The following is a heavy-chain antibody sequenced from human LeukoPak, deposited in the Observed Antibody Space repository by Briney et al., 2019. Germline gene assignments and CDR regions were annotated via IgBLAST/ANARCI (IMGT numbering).Heavy chain of an antibody. CDR2: INHSGSS. Sequence: PSETLSLTCAVYGGTFSGYHWSWIRQPPGKGLEWIGDINHSGSSNYNSSLKSRVTISPDTSKNQFSLKLNSVTAADTAVYYCARGGARYSYGFDHWGQGTLVTVSS. J-gene: IGHJ4*02. V-gene: IGHV4-34*01. CDR3: ARGGARYSYGFDH. D-gene: IGHD5-18*01. CDR1: GGTFSGYH.